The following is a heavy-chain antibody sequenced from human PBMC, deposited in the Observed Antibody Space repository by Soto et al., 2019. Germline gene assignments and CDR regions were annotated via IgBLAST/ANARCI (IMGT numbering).Heavy chain of an antibody. V-gene: IGHV1-8*01. CDR3: ASAPVGREAYYFDY. CDR2: MNPNSGNT. D-gene: IGHD1-1*01. Sequence: ASVKVSCKASGYTFTSYDINWVRQATGQGLEWMGWMNPNSGNTGYAQKFQGRVTMTRNTSISTAYMELSSLRSEDTAVYYCASAPVGREAYYFDYWGQGTLVTVSS. CDR1: GYTFTSYD. J-gene: IGHJ4*02.